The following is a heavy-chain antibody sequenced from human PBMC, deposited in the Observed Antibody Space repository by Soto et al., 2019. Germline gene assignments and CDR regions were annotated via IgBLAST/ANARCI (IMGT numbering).Heavy chain of an antibody. CDR2: ISAYNGNI. CDR3: SRGGSSWSAEYFQY. CDR1: GYTFTNYG. D-gene: IGHD6-6*01. V-gene: IGHV1-18*01. J-gene: IGHJ1*01. Sequence: QVQLVQSGAEVKKPGASVKVSCKASGYTFTNYGINWVRQAPGLGLEWMGWISAYNGNIKLAQKIQGRVTMTTDTSPSTAYLELRSLRFDDTAVYYCSRGGSSWSAEYFQYWGQGTLLAVSS.